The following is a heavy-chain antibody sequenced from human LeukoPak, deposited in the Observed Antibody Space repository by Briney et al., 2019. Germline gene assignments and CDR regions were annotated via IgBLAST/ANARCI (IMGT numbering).Heavy chain of an antibody. CDR3: ARENRSGRGAFDI. CDR1: GGSISSYY. J-gene: IGHJ3*02. Sequence: PSETLSLTCTVSGGSISSYYWSWIRQPPGKGLEWIGYIYYSGSTNYNPSLKSRVTISVDTSKNQFSLKLSSVTAADTAVYYCARENRSGRGAFDIWGQGTMVTVSS. CDR2: IYYSGST. D-gene: IGHD1-14*01. V-gene: IGHV4-59*01.